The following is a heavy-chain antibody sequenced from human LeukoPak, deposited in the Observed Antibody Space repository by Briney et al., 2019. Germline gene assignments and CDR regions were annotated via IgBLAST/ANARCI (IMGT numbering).Heavy chain of an antibody. CDR3: ARDSSDFDY. J-gene: IGHJ4*02. CDR2: IYGGGST. Sequence: GGSLRLSCAASGITVNSNYMSWVRQAPGKGLEWVSVIYGGGSTYYADSVKGRFTISRDNAKNSLYLQMNSLRAEDTAVYYCARDSSDFDYWGQGTLVTVSS. CDR1: GITVNSNY. V-gene: IGHV3-53*01.